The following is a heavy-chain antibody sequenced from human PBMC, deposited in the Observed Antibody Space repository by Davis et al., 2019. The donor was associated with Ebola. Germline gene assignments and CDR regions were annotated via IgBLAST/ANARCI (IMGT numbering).Heavy chain of an antibody. CDR3: ARLVYYYGMDV. CDR2: IYYSGST. V-gene: IGHV4-59*01. CDR1: GGSISSYY. Sequence: MPGGSLRLSCTVSGGSISSYYWSWIRQPPGKGLEWIGYIYYSGSTNYNPSLKSRVTISVDTSKNQFSLKLSSVTAADTAVYYCARLVYYYGMDVWGQGTTVTVSS. J-gene: IGHJ6*02. D-gene: IGHD2-8*02.